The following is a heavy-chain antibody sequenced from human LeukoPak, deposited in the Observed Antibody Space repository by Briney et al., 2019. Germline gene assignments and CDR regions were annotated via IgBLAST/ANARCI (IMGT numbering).Heavy chain of an antibody. D-gene: IGHD6-6*01. CDR2: IYNGGTT. CDR1: GVTSNY. Sequence: GGPLRLSSAASGVTSNYMTWVRQAPGKGLEWVSVIYNGGTTYYADSVKGRFTISRDNSKSTLFVYLQMNSLRTDDTALYYCAGGGEAARSLAYWGQGALVTVSS. CDR3: AGGGEAARSLAY. J-gene: IGHJ4*02. V-gene: IGHV3-66*02.